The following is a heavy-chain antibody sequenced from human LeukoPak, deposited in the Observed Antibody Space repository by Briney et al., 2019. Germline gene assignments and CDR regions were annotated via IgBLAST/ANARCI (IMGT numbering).Heavy chain of an antibody. Sequence: GASVKVSCKASGYTFTGYHIHWVRQAPGQGLEWMGWINPKSGGTNYAQKFEGWVTMTRDTSMSTVYMELSRLKSDDTAVYYCARDREAAVAGDYWGQGTLVTVSS. J-gene: IGHJ4*02. D-gene: IGHD6-19*01. CDR1: GYTFTGYH. CDR2: INPKSGGT. CDR3: ARDREAAVAGDY. V-gene: IGHV1-2*04.